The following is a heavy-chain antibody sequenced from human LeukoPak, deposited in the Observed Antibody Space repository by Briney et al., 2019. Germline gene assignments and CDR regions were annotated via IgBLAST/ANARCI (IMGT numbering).Heavy chain of an antibody. Sequence: SQTLSLTCAVSGGSISSGGYSWSWIRQPPGKGLEWIGYIYHSGSTYYNPSLKRRVTISVDRSKHQFSLKLSSVTAADTAVYYCARGASSWFGESHPFDYWGQGTLVTVSS. CDR2: IYHSGST. J-gene: IGHJ4*02. CDR1: GGSISSGGYS. CDR3: ARGASSWFGESHPFDY. D-gene: IGHD3-10*01. V-gene: IGHV4-30-2*01.